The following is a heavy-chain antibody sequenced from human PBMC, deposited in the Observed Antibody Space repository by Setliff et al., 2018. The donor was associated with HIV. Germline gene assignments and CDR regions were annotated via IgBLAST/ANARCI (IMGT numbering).Heavy chain of an antibody. V-gene: IGHV1-69*13. D-gene: IGHD3-22*01. J-gene: IGHJ2*01. Sequence: SVKVSCKASGGNFRKYSINWVRQAPGQGLEWMGGVIPIFGSTTFAQKFQGRVTITADESKDTVEMELSSLTSEDTAVYYCARDDHYYDMGSILSDWFFDVWDRGTLVTVSS. CDR1: GGNFRKYS. CDR3: ARDDHYYDMGSILSDWFFDV. CDR2: VIPIFGST.